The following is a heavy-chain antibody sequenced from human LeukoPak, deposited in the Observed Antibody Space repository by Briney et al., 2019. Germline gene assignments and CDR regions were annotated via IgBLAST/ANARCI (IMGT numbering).Heavy chain of an antibody. V-gene: IGHV3-23*01. CDR2: ISGGSSGST. J-gene: IGHJ4*02. CDR1: GFTFSDYA. CDR3: AKDRYSGSYSPFDY. D-gene: IGHD1-26*01. Sequence: PGGSLRLSCAASGFTFSDYAMSWVRQAPGKGLEWLSVISGGSSGSTYYADSVTGRFTVSRDNSKNTVDLQMNSLRAEDTAVYYCAKDRYSGSYSPFDYWGQGTLVTVSS.